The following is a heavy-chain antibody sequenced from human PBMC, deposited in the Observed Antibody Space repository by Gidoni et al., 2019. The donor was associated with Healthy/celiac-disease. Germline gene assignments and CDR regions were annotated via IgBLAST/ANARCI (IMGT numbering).Heavy chain of an antibody. CDR3: AKFSGDCSSTSCYYNWFDP. D-gene: IGHD2-2*01. Sequence: EVQLLESGGGLVQPGGSLRLCCAASGCTFSSYAMSWVRQAPWKGLDWFSSIRGIGGSTYYADSVKGRFTISRDNSKNTLYLQMNSLRAEDTAVYYCAKFSGDCSSTSCYYNWFDPWGQGTLVTVSS. CDR1: GCTFSSYA. J-gene: IGHJ5*02. CDR2: IRGIGGST. V-gene: IGHV3-23*01.